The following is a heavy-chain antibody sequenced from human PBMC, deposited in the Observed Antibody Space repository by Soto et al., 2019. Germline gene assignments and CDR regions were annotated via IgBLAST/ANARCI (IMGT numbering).Heavy chain of an antibody. CDR3: ARVFPHGYSDY. CDR2: VYYTGTT. Sequence: QVHLQESGPGLVKPSETLSLTCIVSGGSVSNNYWSWIRQPPGKGLEWIGYVYYTGTTKYNPSLQSRLTISVDTSKNQFSLKLSSVTPADTAIYYCARVFPHGYSDYWGQGILVTVSS. V-gene: IGHV4-59*02. J-gene: IGHJ4*02. CDR1: GGSVSNNY. D-gene: IGHD6-25*01.